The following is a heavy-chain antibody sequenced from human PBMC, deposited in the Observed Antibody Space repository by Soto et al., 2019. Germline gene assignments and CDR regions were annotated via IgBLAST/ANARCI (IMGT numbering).Heavy chain of an antibody. J-gene: IGHJ4*02. Sequence: ASVKVSCKASGGTFSSYAISWVRQAPGQGLEWMGGIIPIFGTANYAQKFQGRVTITADESTSTAYMELSSLRSEDTAVYYCARRAAAGTHFDYWGQGTLVTVSS. CDR3: ARRAAAGTHFDY. CDR2: IIPIFGTA. D-gene: IGHD6-13*01. V-gene: IGHV1-69*13. CDR1: GGTFSSYA.